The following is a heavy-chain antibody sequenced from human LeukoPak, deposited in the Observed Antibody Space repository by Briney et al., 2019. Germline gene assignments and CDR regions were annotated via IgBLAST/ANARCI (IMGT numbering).Heavy chain of an antibody. CDR3: ARGNAQGGLRTFDY. D-gene: IGHD4-17*01. V-gene: IGHV4-61*01. CDR1: GGSISSSSYY. CDR2: IYYSGST. Sequence: PSETLSLTCTVSGGSISSSSYYWSWIRQPPGKGLEWIGYIYYSGSTNYNPSLKSRVTISVDTSKNQFSLKLSSVTAADTAVYYCARGNAQGGLRTFDYWGQGTLVTVSS. J-gene: IGHJ4*02.